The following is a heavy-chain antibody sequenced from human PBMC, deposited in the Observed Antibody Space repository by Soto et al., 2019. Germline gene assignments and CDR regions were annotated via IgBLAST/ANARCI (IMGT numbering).Heavy chain of an antibody. Sequence: EVQLVESGGGLVKPGGSLRLSCAASGFSFSLYTMNWVRQAPGKGLEWVASITTSSYIYYADSVKGRFTISRDNARNSLNLQMNSLRAEDTAVYYCARDPICGGDCYSGYYFDCWGQGTLVTVSS. D-gene: IGHD2-21*02. CDR1: GFSFSLYT. CDR3: ARDPICGGDCYSGYYFDC. CDR2: ITTSSYI. J-gene: IGHJ4*02. V-gene: IGHV3-21*04.